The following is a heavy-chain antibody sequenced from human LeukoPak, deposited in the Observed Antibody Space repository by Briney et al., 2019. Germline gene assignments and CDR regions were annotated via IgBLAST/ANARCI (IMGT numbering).Heavy chain of an antibody. CDR3: ARDRGSGYYFYFDY. CDR1: GFTFSSYE. J-gene: IGHJ4*02. CDR2: ISSSGSTI. V-gene: IGHV3-48*03. Sequence: GGSLRLSCAASGFTFSSYEMNWVRQAPGKGLEWVSYISSSGSTIYYADSVKGRFTISRDNAKNSLYLQMNSLRAGDTAVYYCARDRGSGYYFYFDYWGQGTLVTVSS. D-gene: IGHD3-22*01.